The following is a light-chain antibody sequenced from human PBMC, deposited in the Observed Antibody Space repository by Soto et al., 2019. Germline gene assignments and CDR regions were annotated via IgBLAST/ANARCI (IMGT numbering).Light chain of an antibody. J-gene: IGKJ2*01. V-gene: IGKV3-20*01. CDR1: QSVSSSY. CDR2: AAS. Sequence: EIVLTQSPGTLSLSPGERATLSCRTSQSVSSSYLAWFQQKPGQAPRLLIYAASSRATCIPDRFSGSGSGTDFTLTISRLEPEDFAVYYCQQYGGSPGYTFGQGTKLEIK. CDR3: QQYGGSPGYT.